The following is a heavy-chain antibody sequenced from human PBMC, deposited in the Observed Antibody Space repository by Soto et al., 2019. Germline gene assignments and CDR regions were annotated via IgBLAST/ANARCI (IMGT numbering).Heavy chain of an antibody. J-gene: IGHJ4*02. CDR2: INHSGST. D-gene: IGHD4-17*01. Sequence: SETLSLTCAVYGGSFSGYYWSWIRQPPGKGLEWIGEINHSGSTNYNPSLKSRVTISVDTSKNQFSLKLSSVTAADTAVYYCARTTVTPYYFDYWGQGTPVTVSS. CDR1: GGSFSGYY. CDR3: ARTTVTPYYFDY. V-gene: IGHV4-34*01.